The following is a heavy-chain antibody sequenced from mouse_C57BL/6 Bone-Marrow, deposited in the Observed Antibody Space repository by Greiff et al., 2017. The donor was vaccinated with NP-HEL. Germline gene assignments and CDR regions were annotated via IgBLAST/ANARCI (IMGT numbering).Heavy chain of an antibody. D-gene: IGHD1-1*01. CDR3: ARDEFITTVVGYFDV. CDR1: GYSITSGYY. CDR2: ISYDGSN. J-gene: IGHJ1*03. Sequence: EVQLQESGPGLVKPSQSLSLTCSVTGYSITSGYYWNWIRQFPGNKLEWMGYISYDGSNNYNPSLKNRISITRDTSKNQFFLKLNSVTTEDTATYYCARDEFITTVVGYFDVWGTGTTVTVSS. V-gene: IGHV3-6*01.